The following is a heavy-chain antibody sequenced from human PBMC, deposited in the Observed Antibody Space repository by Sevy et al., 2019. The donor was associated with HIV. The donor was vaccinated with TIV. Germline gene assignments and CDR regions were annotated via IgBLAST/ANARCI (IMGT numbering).Heavy chain of an antibody. Sequence: ASVKVSCKASGGTFSSYAISWVRQAPGQGLEWMGGIIPIFGTANYAQKFQGRDTITADESTSTAYMELSSLRSEDTAVYYCNIVGATGPRDFDYWGQGTLVTVSS. D-gene: IGHD1-26*01. V-gene: IGHV1-69*13. J-gene: IGHJ4*02. CDR2: IIPIFGTA. CDR1: GGTFSSYA. CDR3: NIVGATGPRDFDY.